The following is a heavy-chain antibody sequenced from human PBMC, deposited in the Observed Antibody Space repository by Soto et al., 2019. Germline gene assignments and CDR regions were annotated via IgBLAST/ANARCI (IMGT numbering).Heavy chain of an antibody. CDR1: GGSIRSNNW. V-gene: IGHV4-4*02. J-gene: IGHJ4*02. Sequence: SETLSLTCAVSGGSIRSNNWWSWVRQPPGKGLEWIGEIFHGGSTYYNPSLKTRVTISVDKSKNQFSLKLSSLTAADTAVYYCARGGNWNRGEVDYWGQGTLVTVSS. CDR3: ARGGNWNRGEVDY. D-gene: IGHD1-1*01. CDR2: IFHGGST.